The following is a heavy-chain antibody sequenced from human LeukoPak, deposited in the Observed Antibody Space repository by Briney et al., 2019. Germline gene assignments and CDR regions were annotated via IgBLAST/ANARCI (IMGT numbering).Heavy chain of an antibody. Sequence: GGSLRLSCAASGFTFSSYWMSWVRQAPGKGLEWVANIKQDGSEKYYVDSVKGRFTVSRDNAKNSLYLQMNSLRAEDTAVYYCAREGLWFGENYFDYWGQGTLVTVSS. D-gene: IGHD3-10*01. CDR2: IKQDGSEK. V-gene: IGHV3-7*01. CDR3: AREGLWFGENYFDY. J-gene: IGHJ4*02. CDR1: GFTFSSYW.